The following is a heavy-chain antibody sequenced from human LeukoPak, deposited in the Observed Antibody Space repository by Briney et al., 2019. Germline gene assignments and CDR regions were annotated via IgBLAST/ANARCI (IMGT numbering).Heavy chain of an antibody. Sequence: ASVTVSCKASGGTFSSYAISWVRQAPGQGLEWMGRIIPILGIANYAQKFQGRVTITADKSTSTAYMELSSLRSEDTAVYYCAREEVRGVSGYWGQGTLVTVSS. D-gene: IGHD3-10*01. J-gene: IGHJ4*02. CDR2: IIPILGIA. CDR3: AREEVRGVSGY. V-gene: IGHV1-69*04. CDR1: GGTFSSYA.